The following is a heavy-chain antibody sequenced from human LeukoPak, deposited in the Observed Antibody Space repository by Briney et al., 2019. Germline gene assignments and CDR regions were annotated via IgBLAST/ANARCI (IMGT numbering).Heavy chain of an antibody. Sequence: SETLSLTCTVSGGSISSSSYYWGWIRQPPGKGLEWIGSIYYSGSTYYNPSLKSRVTISVDTSKNQFSLKLSSVTAADTAVYYCARHACSSRVGFWFDPWGQGTLVTVSS. CDR1: GGSISSSSYY. J-gene: IGHJ5*02. V-gene: IGHV4-39*01. CDR2: IYYSGST. CDR3: ARHACSSRVGFWFDP. D-gene: IGHD6-13*01.